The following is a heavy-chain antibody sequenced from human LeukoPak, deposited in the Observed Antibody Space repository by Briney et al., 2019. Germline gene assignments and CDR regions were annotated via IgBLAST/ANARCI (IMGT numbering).Heavy chain of an antibody. Sequence: SETLSLTCTVSGGSITDYYWSWIRQPAGKGLEWIGHIFKSGSTDYNHSLKSRVTMSMDTSKSQFSLNLRSVTAADTAVYYCARDDRVSGTLLRWFDPWGQGTLVTVSS. CDR2: IFKSGST. J-gene: IGHJ5*02. V-gene: IGHV4-4*07. CDR3: ARDDRVSGTLLRWFDP. CDR1: GGSITDYY. D-gene: IGHD1-26*01.